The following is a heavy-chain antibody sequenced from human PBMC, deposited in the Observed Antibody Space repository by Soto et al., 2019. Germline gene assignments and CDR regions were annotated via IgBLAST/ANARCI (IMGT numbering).Heavy chain of an antibody. CDR1: GFTFSSYA. D-gene: IGHD1-26*01. CDR3: ARDQVGARQRVAFDI. J-gene: IGHJ3*02. V-gene: IGHV3-30*01. Sequence: PGGSLRLSCAASGFTFSSYAMHWVRQAPGKGLEWVAVISYDGSNKYYADSVKGRFTISRDNSKNTLYLQMNSLRAEDTAVYYCARDQVGARQRVAFDIWGQGTMVTVSS. CDR2: ISYDGSNK.